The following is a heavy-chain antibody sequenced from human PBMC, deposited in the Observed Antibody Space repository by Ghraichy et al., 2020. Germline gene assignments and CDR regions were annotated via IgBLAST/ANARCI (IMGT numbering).Heavy chain of an antibody. D-gene: IGHD4-17*01. V-gene: IGHV3-21*01. J-gene: IGHJ4*02. CDR1: GFTFSTYS. CDR3: ARSIPLYGDYYDY. Sequence: SCAASGFTFSTYSINWVRQAPGKGLEWVSSISSSTSDIYYADSVRGRFTMSRDNAKNSLYLQMNTLRAEDTAVYYCARSIPLYGDYYDYWGQGTLVTVSS. CDR2: ISSSTSDI.